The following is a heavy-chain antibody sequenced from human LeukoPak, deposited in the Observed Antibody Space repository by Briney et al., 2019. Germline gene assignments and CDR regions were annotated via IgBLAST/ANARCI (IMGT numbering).Heavy chain of an antibody. V-gene: IGHV1-18*01. CDR1: GYTFTSYG. Sequence: ASVKVSCKASGYTFTSYGISWVRQAPGQGLEWMGWISAYNGNTNYAQKLQGRVTMTTDTSTSTAYMELRSLRSDDTAVYYCARVGATRAWGYYYYMDVWGKGTTVTVSS. CDR3: ARVGATRAWGYYYYMDV. CDR2: ISAYNGNT. D-gene: IGHD1-26*01. J-gene: IGHJ6*03.